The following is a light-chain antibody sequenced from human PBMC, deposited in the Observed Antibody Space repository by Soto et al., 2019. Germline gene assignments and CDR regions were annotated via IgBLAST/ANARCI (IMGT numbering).Light chain of an antibody. CDR1: SSDVGGYNF. Sequence: QSALTQPTSASGSPGQSVTISCTGTSSDVGGYNFVSWFQQHPGKVPKLIMYEVSKRPSGVPDRFSGSKSGNTASLTVSGLQADDEADYYCSSYAATVYVFGTGTKLTVL. CDR2: EVS. J-gene: IGLJ1*01. V-gene: IGLV2-8*01. CDR3: SSYAATVYV.